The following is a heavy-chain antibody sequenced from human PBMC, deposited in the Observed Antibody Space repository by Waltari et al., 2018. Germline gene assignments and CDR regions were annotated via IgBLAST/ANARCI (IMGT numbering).Heavy chain of an antibody. Sequence: QVQLVQSGAEVKKPGASVKVSCQASGYTFTGYYMHWVRQAPGQGLEWMGWINPNSGGTNYAQKFQGRVTMTRDTSISTAYMELSRLRSADTAVYYCARGRDDYQGVDYFDYWGQGTLVTVSS. V-gene: IGHV1-2*02. CDR2: INPNSGGT. D-gene: IGHD4-17*01. CDR3: ARGRDDYQGVDYFDY. CDR1: GYTFTGYY. J-gene: IGHJ4*02.